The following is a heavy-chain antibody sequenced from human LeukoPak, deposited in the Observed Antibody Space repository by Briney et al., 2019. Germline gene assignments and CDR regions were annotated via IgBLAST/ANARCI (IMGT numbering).Heavy chain of an antibody. D-gene: IGHD3-22*01. CDR3: ARLKRGYYDSSGYLSNWYFDL. CDR1: GYSISSGYY. Sequence: SETLSLTCAVSGYSISSGYYWGWIRQPPGKGLEWIRSIYHSGSTYYNPSLKSRVTISVDTSKNQFSLKLSSVAAADTAVYYCARLKRGYYDSSGYLSNWYFDLWGRGTLVTVSS. J-gene: IGHJ2*01. CDR2: IYHSGST. V-gene: IGHV4-38-2*01.